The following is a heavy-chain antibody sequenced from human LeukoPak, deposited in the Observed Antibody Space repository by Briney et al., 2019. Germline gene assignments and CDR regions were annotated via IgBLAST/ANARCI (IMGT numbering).Heavy chain of an antibody. V-gene: IGHV3-7*01. J-gene: IGHJ6*03. CDR3: ARVFQWLRPHQYYYMDV. D-gene: IGHD5-12*01. CDR2: IKEDGSEK. Sequence: PGGSLRLSCAAFGFTFSTYWMTWVRQAPGKGLEWVANIKEDGSEKYYVDSVKGRFTISRDNAKNSVYLQMNSLRAEDTAVYYCARVFQWLRPHQYYYMDVWGKGTTVTVSS. CDR1: GFTFSTYW.